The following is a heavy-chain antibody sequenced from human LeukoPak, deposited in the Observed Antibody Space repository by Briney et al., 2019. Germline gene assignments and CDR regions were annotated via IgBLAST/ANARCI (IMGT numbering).Heavy chain of an antibody. V-gene: IGHV3-23*01. CDR3: AKGTTDYGSGYGMDV. Sequence: KWVRQASGQGLEWVSAISGIATGGNTYYRDSVKGQFTISRDNSKNMLYLEMNSLRAEDTAVYYCAKGTTDYGSGYGMDVRGKGTTVTVSS. J-gene: IGHJ6*04. CDR2: ISGIATGGNT. D-gene: IGHD3-10*01.